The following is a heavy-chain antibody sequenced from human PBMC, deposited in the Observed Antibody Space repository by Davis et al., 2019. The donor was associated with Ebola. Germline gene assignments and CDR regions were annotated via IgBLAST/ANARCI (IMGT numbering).Heavy chain of an antibody. D-gene: IGHD1-26*01. J-gene: IGHJ5*02. Sequence: GESLKISCRGSGFTFGDYAMSSVRQAPGKGLEWVAVIWYDGSNKYYADSVKGRFTISRDNSKNTLYLQMNSLRAEDTAVYYCARGGSYYNWFDPWGQGTLVTVSS. CDR2: IWYDGSNK. CDR1: GFTFGDYA. CDR3: ARGGSYYNWFDP. V-gene: IGHV3-33*01.